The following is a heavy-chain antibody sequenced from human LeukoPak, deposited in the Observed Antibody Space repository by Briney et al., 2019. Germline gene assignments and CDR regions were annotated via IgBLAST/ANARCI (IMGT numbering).Heavy chain of an antibody. J-gene: IGHJ5*02. V-gene: IGHV1-2*02. Sequence: ASVKVSCKASGYTFTGHYMHWVRQAPGQGLEFMGWINPKTGGTHYAQNFQGRVTMTRDTSISTAYMELSRLTSDDTAVYYCTREGRYFMDWFDRWGQGTLVTVSS. D-gene: IGHD2-21*01. CDR3: TREGRYFMDWFDR. CDR1: GYTFTGHY. CDR2: INPKTGGT.